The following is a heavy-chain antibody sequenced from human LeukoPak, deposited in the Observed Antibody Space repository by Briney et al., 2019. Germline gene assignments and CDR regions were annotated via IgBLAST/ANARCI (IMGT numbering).Heavy chain of an antibody. V-gene: IGHV4-59*01. Sequence: PSETLSLTCTVSGGSISNYYWSWIRQPPGKGLEWIGYIYYSGSTNYNPSLKSRVIISVDTSKNQFSLKLSSVAAANTAVYYCARAMDVWGQGTTVTVSS. CDR2: IYYSGST. CDR3: ARAMDV. CDR1: GGSISNYY. J-gene: IGHJ6*02.